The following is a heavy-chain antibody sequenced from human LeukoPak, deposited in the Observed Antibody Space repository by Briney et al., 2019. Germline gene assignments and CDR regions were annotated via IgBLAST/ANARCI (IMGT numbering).Heavy chain of an antibody. CDR1: GFSFSSYW. V-gene: IGHV3-7*03. Sequence: PWGSLRLSCEGSGFSFSSYWMTWVRHSQGKGPEWVANIKQDESERYTVDSVKGRFTISRDNSKNTLYLQMNSLRAEDTAVYYCAKGVGIVGASGAFDIWGQGTMVTVPS. J-gene: IGHJ3*02. CDR3: AKGVGIVGASGAFDI. CDR2: IKQDESER. D-gene: IGHD1-26*01.